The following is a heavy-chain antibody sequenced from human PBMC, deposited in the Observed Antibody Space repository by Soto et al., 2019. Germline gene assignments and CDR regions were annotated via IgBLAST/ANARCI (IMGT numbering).Heavy chain of an antibody. CDR3: STDPKGDYIGAFAN. V-gene: IGHV3-23*01. CDR1: RFSFSNYA. D-gene: IGHD4-17*01. CDR2: INGSGGCT. Sequence: EVQLLESGGRLVPPGGSLRLSCAGSRFSFSNYAMTWARQAPGEGLGWVSYINGSGGCTTYADSVKGRLTISSDKSKNILYLQMDSLRADDTAVYYCSTDPKGDYIGAFANWGQGNMVTVSS. J-gene: IGHJ3*02.